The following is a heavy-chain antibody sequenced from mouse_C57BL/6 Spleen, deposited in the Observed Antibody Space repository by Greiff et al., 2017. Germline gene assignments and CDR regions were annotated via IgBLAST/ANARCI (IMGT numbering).Heavy chain of an antibody. D-gene: IGHD2-5*01. Sequence: VQLQQSGPELVKPGASVKMSCKASGYTFTDYNMHWVKQSHGKSLEWIGYINPNNGGTSYNQKFKGKATLTVNKSSSTAYMELRSLTSEDSAVYYCARAYYSNWGAMDYWGQGTSVTVSS. CDR1: GYTFTDYN. CDR3: ARAYYSNWGAMDY. J-gene: IGHJ4*01. CDR2: INPNNGGT. V-gene: IGHV1-22*01.